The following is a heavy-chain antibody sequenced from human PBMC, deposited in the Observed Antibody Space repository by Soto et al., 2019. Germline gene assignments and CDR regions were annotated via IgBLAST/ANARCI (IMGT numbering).Heavy chain of an antibody. J-gene: IGHJ5*02. CDR2: TYYRSKWYN. D-gene: IGHD3-3*01. V-gene: IGHV6-1*01. CDR3: ARGVYYDFWSGYYSGNWFDP. CDR1: GDSVSSNSAA. Sequence: QVQLQQSGPGLVKPSQTLSLTCAISGDSVSSNSAAWNWIRQSPSRGLEWLGRTYYRSKWYNDYAVSVKSRITINPATSKNQFSLQLNSVTPEDTAVYYCARGVYYDFWSGYYSGNWFDPWGQGTLVTVSS.